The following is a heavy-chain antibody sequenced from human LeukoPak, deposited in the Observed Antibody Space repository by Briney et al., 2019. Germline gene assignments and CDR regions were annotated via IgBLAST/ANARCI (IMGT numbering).Heavy chain of an antibody. J-gene: IGHJ4*02. CDR3: SRSLDY. CDR2: INQDGRIQ. Sequence: GGSLRLSCAASGFPFSDYWMDWVRQAPGKGVEWVANINQDGRIQYYADSVRGRFIISRNNAKNSLYLQMYSLRAEDTAIYFCSRSLDYLGQGALVTVSS. V-gene: IGHV3-7*01. CDR1: GFPFSDYW.